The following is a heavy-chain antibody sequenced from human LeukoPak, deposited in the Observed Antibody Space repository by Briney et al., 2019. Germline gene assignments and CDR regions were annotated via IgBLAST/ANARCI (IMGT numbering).Heavy chain of an antibody. J-gene: IGHJ4*02. CDR2: ISAYNGNT. CDR3: ARGKWELPQTDAFDI. CDR1: GYTFTSYG. Sequence: ASVKVSCKASGYTFTSYGISWVRQAPGQGLEWMGWISAYNGNTNYAQKLQGRVTMTTDTSTSTAYMELRSLRSDDTAVYYCARGKWELPQTDAFDIWGQGTLVTVSS. D-gene: IGHD1-26*01. V-gene: IGHV1-18*01.